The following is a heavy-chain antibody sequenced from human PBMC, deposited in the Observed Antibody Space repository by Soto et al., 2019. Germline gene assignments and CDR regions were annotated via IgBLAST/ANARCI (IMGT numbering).Heavy chain of an antibody. D-gene: IGHD3-16*01. CDR3: ARGGEQLDP. CDR1: GGSISSYY. CDR2: IYYSGST. Sequence: SETLSLTCTVSGGSISSYYWSWIRQPPGKGLEWIGYIYYSGSTNYNPSLKSRVTISVDTSKNQFSLKLSSVTAADTAVYYCARGGEQLDPWGQGTLVTVSS. V-gene: IGHV4-59*01. J-gene: IGHJ5*02.